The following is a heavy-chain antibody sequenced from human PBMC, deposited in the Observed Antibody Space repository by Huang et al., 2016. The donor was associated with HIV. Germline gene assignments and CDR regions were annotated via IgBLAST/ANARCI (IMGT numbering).Heavy chain of an antibody. CDR2: FDPEEGET. CDR1: GYNLTELS. J-gene: IGHJ4*02. D-gene: IGHD3-22*01. V-gene: IGHV1-24*01. CDR3: ATVYRRFRNHDSGDYYFDY. Sequence: QVQLVQSGAEVKKHGASVKVSCTVSGYNLTELSMHWWRQPPGKGLEWMGGFDPEEGETIYAQKFQGSVTMNEDTSTDTAYMELGSLRSEETAVYYCATVYRRFRNHDSGDYYFDYWDQGTLVTVSS.